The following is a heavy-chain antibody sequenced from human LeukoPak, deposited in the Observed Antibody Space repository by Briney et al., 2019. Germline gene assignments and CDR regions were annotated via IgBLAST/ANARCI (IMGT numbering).Heavy chain of an antibody. D-gene: IGHD3-16*02. CDR1: GYTFTSYG. J-gene: IGHJ4*02. Sequence: ASVKVSCKASGYTFTSYGISWVRQAPGQGLEWMGWISAYNGNTNYAQKLQGRVTMTTDTSTSTAYMELRSLRSDDTAVYYCARGLRLGELSSHPLWPYDYWGQGTLVTVSS. CDR3: ARGLRLGELSSHPLWPYDY. CDR2: ISAYNGNT. V-gene: IGHV1-18*01.